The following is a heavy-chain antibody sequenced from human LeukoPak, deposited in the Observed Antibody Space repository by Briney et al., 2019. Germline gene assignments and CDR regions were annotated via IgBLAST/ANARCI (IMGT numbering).Heavy chain of an antibody. J-gene: IGHJ4*02. CDR1: GFTFSSYG. D-gene: IGHD2-15*01. CDR2: IRYDGSSK. CDR3: AKGLVVVAATPLQFDY. Sequence: PGGSLRLSCAASGFTFSSYGMHWVRQAPGKGLEWVASIRYDGSSKYYADSVKGRFTISRDNSKNTLYLQMNSLRAEDTAVYYCAKGLVVVAATPLQFDYWGQGTLVTVSS. V-gene: IGHV3-30*02.